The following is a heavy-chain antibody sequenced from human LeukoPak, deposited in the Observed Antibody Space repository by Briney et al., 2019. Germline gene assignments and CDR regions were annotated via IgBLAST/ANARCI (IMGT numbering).Heavy chain of an antibody. V-gene: IGHV4-39*07. D-gene: IGHD3-10*01. CDR3: ASYGSGSQYYFDY. CDR2: IYHSGST. CDR1: GGSISSSSYY. Sequence: SETLSLTCTVSGGSISSSSYYWGWIRQPPGKGLEWIGSIYHSGSTYYNPSLKSRVTISVDTSKNQFSLKLSSVTAADTAVYYCASYGSGSQYYFDYWGQGTLVTVSS. J-gene: IGHJ4*02.